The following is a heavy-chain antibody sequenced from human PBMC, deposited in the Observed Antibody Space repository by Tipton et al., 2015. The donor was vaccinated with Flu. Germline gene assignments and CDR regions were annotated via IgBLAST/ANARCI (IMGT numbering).Heavy chain of an antibody. D-gene: IGHD6-13*01. Sequence: SGFSFSSYGMHWVRQAPGKGLEWVAFIRYDGSNTYDGTNKHYADSVKGRCTISRDNSKNTLYLQMNRLRAEDTAVYYCAKDSAAGGSWNWPYYYGIDVWGQGTTVTVSS. CDR3: AKDSAAGGSWNWPYYYGIDV. CDR2: IRYDGSNT. V-gene: IGHV3-30*02. CDR1: GFSFSSYG. J-gene: IGHJ6*02.